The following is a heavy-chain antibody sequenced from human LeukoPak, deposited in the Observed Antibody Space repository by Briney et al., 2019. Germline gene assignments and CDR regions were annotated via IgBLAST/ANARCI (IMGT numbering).Heavy chain of an antibody. CDR2: ISYDGSNK. J-gene: IGHJ4*02. V-gene: IGHV3-30*18. CDR1: GLTFSSYG. D-gene: IGHD6-13*01. CDR3: AKALRQQPRAYDY. Sequence: GGSLRLSCAASGLTFSSYGMHWVRQAPGKGLEWVAVISYDGSNKYYADSVQGRFTISRDNSKNTLYLQMDSLRAEDTAIYYCAKALRQQPRAYDYWGQGTLVTVSS.